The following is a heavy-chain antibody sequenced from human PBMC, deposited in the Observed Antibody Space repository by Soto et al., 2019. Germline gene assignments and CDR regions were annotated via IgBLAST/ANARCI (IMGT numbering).Heavy chain of an antibody. CDR1: GYTFTGYY. CDR2: INPNSGGT. J-gene: IGHJ6*02. V-gene: IGHV1-2*04. CDR3: ARDNYDSWSPNVLFYGMDV. D-gene: IGHD3-10*01. Sequence: ASVKVSCKASGYTFTGYYLHWVRQAPGLGLEWMGWINPNSGGTNYAQKFQGWVTMTRDTSISTAYMDLSRLRSDDTAVYYCARDNYDSWSPNVLFYGMDVWGQGSTVTVAS.